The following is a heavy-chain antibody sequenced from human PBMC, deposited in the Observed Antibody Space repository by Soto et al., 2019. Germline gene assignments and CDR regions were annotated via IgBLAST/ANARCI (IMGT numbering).Heavy chain of an antibody. J-gene: IGHJ6*02. CDR1: GGSITSGGYY. V-gene: IGHV4-31*03. CDR2: IYYSGST. CDR3: VLSSFPRYYGMDV. Sequence: QVQLQESGPGLVKPSQTLSLTCSVSGGSITSGGYYWSWVRQHPGKGLEWIGFIYYSGSTNYTPSLKSRVTISVATSKTQFSLKLTSVTAADTAVYYCVLSSFPRYYGMDVWGQGTTVTVSS.